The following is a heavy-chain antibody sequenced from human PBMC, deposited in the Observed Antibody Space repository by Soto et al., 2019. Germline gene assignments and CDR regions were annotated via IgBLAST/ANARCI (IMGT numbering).Heavy chain of an antibody. CDR2: INPSGGST. CDR1: GYTFTSYY. CDR3: ARGYCSSTSCYPNAHFDY. Sequence: ASVKVSCKASGYTFTSYYMHWVRQAPGQGLEWMGIINPSGGSTSYAQKFQGRVTMTRDTSTSTVYMELSSLRPEDTAVYYCARGYCSSTSCYPNAHFDYWGQGALVTVSS. D-gene: IGHD2-2*01. J-gene: IGHJ4*02. V-gene: IGHV1-46*01.